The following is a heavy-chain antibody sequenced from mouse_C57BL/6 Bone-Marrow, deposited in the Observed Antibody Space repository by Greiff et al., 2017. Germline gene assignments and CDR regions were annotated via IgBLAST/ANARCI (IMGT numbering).Heavy chain of an antibody. D-gene: IGHD4-1*01. CDR1: GYTFTDYY. CDR2: INPNNGGT. J-gene: IGHJ1*03. V-gene: IGHV1-26*01. Sequence: EVQLQQSGPELVKPGASVKISCKASGYTFTDYYMNWVKQSHGKSLEWIGDINPNNGGTSYNQKFKGKATLTVDKSSSTAYMELRSLTSEDSAVYYCAREELGWYFDVWGTGTTVTVSS. CDR3: AREELGWYFDV.